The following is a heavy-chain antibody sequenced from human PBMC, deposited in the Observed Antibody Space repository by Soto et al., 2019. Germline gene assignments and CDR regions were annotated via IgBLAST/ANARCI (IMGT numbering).Heavy chain of an antibody. V-gene: IGHV5-10-1*03. Sequence: EVQLVQSGAEVKKPGESLKISCKGSGYSFSSYWNSWVRQMPGKGLEWMGKIDPSDSYTSYSPSFQGHVTISADKSISTAYVQWSSLKASDTAMYYCARRTQYCSGGSCYLYFDYWGQGTLVTVSS. CDR3: ARRTQYCSGGSCYLYFDY. CDR1: GYSFSSYW. D-gene: IGHD2-15*01. CDR2: IDPSDSYT. J-gene: IGHJ4*02.